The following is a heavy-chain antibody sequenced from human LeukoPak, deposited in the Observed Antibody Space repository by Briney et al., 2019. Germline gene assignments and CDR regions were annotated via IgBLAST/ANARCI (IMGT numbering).Heavy chain of an antibody. V-gene: IGHV3-7*01. Sequence: GGSLRLSCAASGFTFSSYWMRWVRQAPGKGLEWVANIKQDGSEKYYVDSVKGRFTISRDNAKNSLYLQMNSLRADDTAVYYCARVWYSYGLSFDYWGQGTLVTVSS. D-gene: IGHD5-18*01. J-gene: IGHJ4*02. CDR1: GFTFSSYW. CDR2: IKQDGSEK. CDR3: ARVWYSYGLSFDY.